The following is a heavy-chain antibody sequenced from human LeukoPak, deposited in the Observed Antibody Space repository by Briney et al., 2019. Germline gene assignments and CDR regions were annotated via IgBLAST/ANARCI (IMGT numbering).Heavy chain of an antibody. Sequence: ASVKVSCTASGYTFTSYGISWVRQAPGQGLEWMRWISAYNGNTNYAQKLQGRVTMTTDTSTSTAYMELRSLRSDDTAVYYCARDRGPFYDSSGYSNNAFDIWGQGTMVTVSS. V-gene: IGHV1-18*01. J-gene: IGHJ3*02. CDR1: GYTFTSYG. CDR3: ARDRGPFYDSSGYSNNAFDI. D-gene: IGHD3-22*01. CDR2: ISAYNGNT.